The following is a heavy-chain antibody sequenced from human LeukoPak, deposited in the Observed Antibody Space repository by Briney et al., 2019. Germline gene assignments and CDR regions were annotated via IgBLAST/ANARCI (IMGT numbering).Heavy chain of an antibody. J-gene: IGHJ6*02. Sequence: GGSLRLSCAASGFTFDDYAMHWVRQAPGKGLEWVSLIIGDGGSTYYADSVKGRFTISRDNSKNSLYLQMNSLRTEDTALYYCAKDSSSWSYYYYGMDVWGQGTTVTVSS. CDR2: IIGDGGST. D-gene: IGHD6-13*01. CDR1: GFTFDDYA. V-gene: IGHV3-43*02. CDR3: AKDSSSWSYYYYGMDV.